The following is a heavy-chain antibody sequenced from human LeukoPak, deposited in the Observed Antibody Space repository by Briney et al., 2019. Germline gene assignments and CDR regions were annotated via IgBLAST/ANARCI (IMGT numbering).Heavy chain of an antibody. CDR1: GGSISSHY. V-gene: IGHV4-59*11. CDR2: IYYSGIT. Sequence: SETLSLTCTVSGGSISSHYWSWIRQPPGNRLEWIGYIYYSGITNYNPSLKSRVTISVDTSKNQFSLKLSSVTAADTAVYYCARDILSYSYYMDIWGKGTTVTVS. D-gene: IGHD3-10*01. J-gene: IGHJ6*03. CDR3: ARDILSYSYYMDI.